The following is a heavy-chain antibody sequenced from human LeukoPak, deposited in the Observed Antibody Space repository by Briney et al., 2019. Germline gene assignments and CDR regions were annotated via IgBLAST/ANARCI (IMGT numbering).Heavy chain of an antibody. J-gene: IGHJ4*02. V-gene: IGHV3-23*01. D-gene: IGHD2/OR15-2a*01. CDR3: AKDPAGLLSGGFDY. CDR1: GFTFSSYA. Sequence: PGGSLRLSCAASGFTFSSYAMSSVRQAPGKGLEWVSAISGSGGSTYYADSVKGRFTISRDNSKNTLYLQMNSLRAEDTAVYYCAKDPAGLLSGGFDYWGQGTLVTVSS. CDR2: ISGSGGST.